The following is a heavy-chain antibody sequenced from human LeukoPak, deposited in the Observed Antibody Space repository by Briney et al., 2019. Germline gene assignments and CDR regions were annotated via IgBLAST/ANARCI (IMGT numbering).Heavy chain of an antibody. CDR3: ARSIVVVPYKPFDP. CDR1: GGTFSSYA. V-gene: IGHV1-69*13. D-gene: IGHD2-2*01. J-gene: IGHJ5*02. Sequence: SVNVSCKASGGTFSSYAISWVRQAPGQGLEWMGGIIPIFGTANYAQKFQGRVTITADESTSTAYMELSSLRSEDTAVYYCARSIVVVPYKPFDPWGQGTLVTVSS. CDR2: IIPIFGTA.